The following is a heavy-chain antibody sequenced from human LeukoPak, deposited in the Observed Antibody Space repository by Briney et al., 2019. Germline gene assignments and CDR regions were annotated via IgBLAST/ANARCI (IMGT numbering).Heavy chain of an antibody. V-gene: IGHV3-53*01. D-gene: IGHD2-2*01. CDR2: IYSGGST. CDR3: ARVGCSSTSCYAGGWFDP. J-gene: IGHJ5*02. CDR1: GFTVSSNY. Sequence: PGGSLRLSCAASGFTVSSNYMCWVRQAPGKGLEWVSVIYSGGSTYYADSVKGRFNISRDNSKNTLYLQMNSLRAEDTAVYYCARVGCSSTSCYAGGWFDPWGQGTLVTVSS.